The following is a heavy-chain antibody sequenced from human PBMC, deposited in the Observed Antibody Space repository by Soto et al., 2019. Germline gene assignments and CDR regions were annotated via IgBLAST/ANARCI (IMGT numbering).Heavy chain of an antibody. CDR1: GFTFRSYA. V-gene: IGHV3-74*01. D-gene: IGHD5-18*01. CDR3: ARHGYNYGGGYFDY. CDR2: INSDGSST. J-gene: IGHJ4*02. Sequence: PGGSLRLSCAASGFTFRSYAMQWVRQAPGKGLVWVSWINSDGSSTSYADSVKGRFTISRDNAKNTLYLQMNSLRAEDTAVYYCARHGYNYGGGYFDYWGQGT.